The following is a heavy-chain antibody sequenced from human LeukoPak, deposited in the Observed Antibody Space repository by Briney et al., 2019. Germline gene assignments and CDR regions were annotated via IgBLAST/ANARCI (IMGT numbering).Heavy chain of an antibody. V-gene: IGHV3-23*01. CDR1: GFTLGTYD. J-gene: IGHJ4*02. D-gene: IGHD4-17*01. CDR2: ISWSGGST. Sequence: GSLRLSCAASGFTLGTYDMYWVRQAPGKGLECVSSISWSGGSTYYADSVKGRFTISRDNSKNTLYLQMSSLRADDTAVYYCSKKGQSEDYGKPGWGQGTLVTVSS. CDR3: SKKGQSEDYGKPG.